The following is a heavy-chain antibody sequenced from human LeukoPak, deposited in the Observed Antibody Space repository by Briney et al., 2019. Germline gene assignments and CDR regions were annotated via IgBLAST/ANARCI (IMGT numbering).Heavy chain of an antibody. D-gene: IGHD3-9*01. J-gene: IGHJ5*02. Sequence: PGRSLRLSSAASGFTFSSYGMHWVRQAPGKGLEWVAVIWYDGSNKYYADSVKGRFTISRDNSKNTLYLQMNSLRAEDTAVYYCARDGYDILTGYYPGRWFDPWGQGTLVTVSS. CDR3: ARDGYDILTGYYPGRWFDP. CDR2: IWYDGSNK. CDR1: GFTFSSYG. V-gene: IGHV3-33*01.